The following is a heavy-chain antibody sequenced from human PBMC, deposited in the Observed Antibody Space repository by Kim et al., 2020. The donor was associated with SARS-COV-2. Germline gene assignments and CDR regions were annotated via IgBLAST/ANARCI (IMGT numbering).Heavy chain of an antibody. CDR1: GFTFSSYS. D-gene: IGHD3-10*01. Sequence: GGSLRLSCAASGFTFSSYSMNWVRQAPGKGLEWVSSISSSSSYIYYADSVKGRFTISRDNAKNSLYLQMNSLRAEDTAVYYCARDRRKPPMVRGAIYFDYWGQGTLVTVSA. CDR3: ARDRRKPPMVRGAIYFDY. J-gene: IGHJ4*02. CDR2: ISSSSSYI. V-gene: IGHV3-21*01.